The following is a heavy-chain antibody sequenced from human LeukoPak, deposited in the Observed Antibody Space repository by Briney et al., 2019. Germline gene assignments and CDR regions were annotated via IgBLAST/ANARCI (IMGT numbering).Heavy chain of an antibody. D-gene: IGHD1-1*01. Sequence: SETLSLTCTVSGGSISSYYWSWIRQPPGKGLEWIGYIYYSGSTNYNPSLKSRVTISVDTSKNQFSLKLSSVTAADTAVYYCARYTGYNWNDGDDAFDIWGQGTMVTVSS. V-gene: IGHV4-59*08. CDR2: IYYSGST. CDR3: ARYTGYNWNDGDDAFDI. J-gene: IGHJ3*02. CDR1: GGSISSYY.